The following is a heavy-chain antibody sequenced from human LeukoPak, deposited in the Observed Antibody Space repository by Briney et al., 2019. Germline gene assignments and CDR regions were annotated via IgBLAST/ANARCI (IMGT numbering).Heavy chain of an antibody. Sequence: GGSLRLSCAASGFTVSAYYMSWVRQAPGKGLEWVSVLFGGGTIYYADSVNGRFTISRDNSKNTLYLQLNSLRAEDTAVYYCARGPRVATYYYFDYRGQGTLVTVSS. V-gene: IGHV3-53*01. CDR2: LFGGGTI. J-gene: IGHJ4*02. D-gene: IGHD1-1*01. CDR1: GFTVSAYY. CDR3: ARGPRVATYYYFDY.